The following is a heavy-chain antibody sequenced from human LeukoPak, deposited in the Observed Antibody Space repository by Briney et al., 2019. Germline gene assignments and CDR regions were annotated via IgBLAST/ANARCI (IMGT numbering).Heavy chain of an antibody. Sequence: ASVKVSCKASGYTFTGYYMHWVRQAPGQGLEWMGWINPNSGGTNYAQKFQGRVTMTRDTSISTAYMELSRLRSDDTAVYYCARETLGYCSSTSCYDGVHWGQGTLVTVSS. CDR3: ARETLGYCSSTSCYDGVH. V-gene: IGHV1-2*02. CDR2: INPNSGGT. D-gene: IGHD2-2*01. CDR1: GYTFTGYY. J-gene: IGHJ4*02.